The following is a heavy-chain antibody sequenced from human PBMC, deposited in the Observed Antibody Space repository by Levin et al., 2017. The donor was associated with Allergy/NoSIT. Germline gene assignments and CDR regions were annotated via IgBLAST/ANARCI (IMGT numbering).Heavy chain of an antibody. CDR1: GYTFTSYA. V-gene: IGHV1-3*01. Sequence: ASVKVSCKASGYTFTSYAMHWVRQAPGQRLEWMGWINAGNGNTKYSQKFQGRVTITRDTSASTAYMELSSLRSEDTAVYYCARDPPLGYCSSTSCYAKANDDDGMDGWGQGTTVTVSS. CDR2: INAGNGNT. CDR3: ARDPPLGYCSSTSCYAKANDDDGMDG. J-gene: IGHJ6*02. D-gene: IGHD2-2*01.